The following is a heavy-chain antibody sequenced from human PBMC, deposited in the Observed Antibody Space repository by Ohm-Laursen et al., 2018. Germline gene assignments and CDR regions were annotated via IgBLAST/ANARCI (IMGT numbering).Heavy chain of an antibody. J-gene: IGHJ2*01. CDR3: ARDCFVRQRPAYWYFDL. Sequence: SETLSLTCAVYGGSFSSYYWSWIRQPARKGLEWIGRIYTNGSTNYNPSLKSRVTMSVDTSKNQFSLKLSFVTAADTAVYYCARDCFVRQRPAYWYFDLWGRGTLVTVSS. D-gene: IGHD2-2*01. CDR2: IYTNGST. V-gene: IGHV4-4*07. CDR1: GGSFSSYY.